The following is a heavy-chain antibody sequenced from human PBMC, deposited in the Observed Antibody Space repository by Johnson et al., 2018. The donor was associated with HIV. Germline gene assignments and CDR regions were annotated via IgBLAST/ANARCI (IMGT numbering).Heavy chain of an antibody. J-gene: IGHJ3*02. CDR3: ARDGMAATKANI. CDR1: GFTVSSNY. Sequence: VQLVESGGGLVQPGGSLRLSCAASGFTVSSNYMSWVRQAPGKGLEWVSRINSDGSSRNYADSVKGRFTISRDNAKNTLYLQMNSLRAEDTAVYYCARDGMAATKANIWGQGTMVTVSS. D-gene: IGHD1-14*01. V-gene: IGHV3-74*01. CDR2: INSDGSSR.